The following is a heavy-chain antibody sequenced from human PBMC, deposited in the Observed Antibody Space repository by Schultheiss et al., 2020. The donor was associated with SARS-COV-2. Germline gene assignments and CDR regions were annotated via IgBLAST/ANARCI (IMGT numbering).Heavy chain of an antibody. J-gene: IGHJ5*02. D-gene: IGHD4-11*01. CDR1: GGSISRGTYS. CDR2: VYTSGST. Sequence: SETLSLTCSVSGGSISRGTYSWNWIRQPAGKGLEWIGRVYTSGSTNYNPSLKSRVTISVDTSKNQFSLKLSSVTAADTAVYYCARGYGNYGPGWFDPWGQGTLVTVSS. CDR3: ARGYGNYGPGWFDP. V-gene: IGHV4-61*02.